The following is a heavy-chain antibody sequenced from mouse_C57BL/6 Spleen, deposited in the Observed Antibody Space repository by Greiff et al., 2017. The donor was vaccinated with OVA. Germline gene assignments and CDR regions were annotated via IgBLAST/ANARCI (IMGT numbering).Heavy chain of an antibody. J-gene: IGHJ1*03. CDR2: ISSGSSTI. CDR1: GFTFSDYG. D-gene: IGHD1-1*01. V-gene: IGHV5-17*01. CDR3: ARPSYYGSSDGYFDV. Sequence: DVMLVESGGGLVKPGGSLKLSCAASGFTFSDYGMHWVRQAPEKGLEWVAYISSGSSTIYYADTVKGRFTISRDNAKNTLFLQMTSLRSEDTAMYYCARPSYYGSSDGYFDVWGTGTTVTVSS.